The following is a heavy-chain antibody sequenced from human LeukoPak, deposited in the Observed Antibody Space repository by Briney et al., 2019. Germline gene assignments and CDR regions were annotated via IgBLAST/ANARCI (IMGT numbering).Heavy chain of an antibody. CDR2: IYTSGST. CDR1: GGSISSYY. J-gene: IGHJ3*02. V-gene: IGHV4-4*07. D-gene: IGHD3-22*01. Sequence: SETLSLTCTVSGGSISSYYWSWIRQPAGKGLEWIGRIYTSGSTNYNPSLKSRVTMSVDTSKNQFSLKLSSVTAADTAVYYCALTIRTYYYDSSDAFDIWGQGTMVTVSS. CDR3: ALTIRTYYYDSSDAFDI.